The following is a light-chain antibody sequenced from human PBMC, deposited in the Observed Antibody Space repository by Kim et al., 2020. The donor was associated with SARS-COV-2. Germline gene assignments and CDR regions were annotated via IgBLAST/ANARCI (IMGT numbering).Light chain of an antibody. Sequence: VSPGDRATLSCRASRGAGKSLAWFQQRPGQAPRLVIYAASTRATGIPARFSGSGSGTNFTLTISSLQSEDLAVYYCQQYYIWPRTFGQGTKVDIK. CDR3: QQYYIWPRT. CDR2: AAS. V-gene: IGKV3-15*01. J-gene: IGKJ1*01. CDR1: RGAGKS.